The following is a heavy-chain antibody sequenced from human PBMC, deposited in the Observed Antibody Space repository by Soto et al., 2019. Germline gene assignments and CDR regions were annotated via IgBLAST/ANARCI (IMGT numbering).Heavy chain of an antibody. V-gene: IGHV4-4*07. CDR2: IYATGTT. D-gene: IGHD1-1*01. Sequence: SETLSLTCTVSGASISXFYWSWIRKPAGKGLEWIGRIYATGTTDYNPSLKSRVMMSVDTSKKQFSLKLRSVTAADTAVYYCVRDGTKTLRDWFDPWGQGISVTVSS. CDR3: VRDGTKTLRDWFDP. J-gene: IGHJ5*02. CDR1: GASISXFY.